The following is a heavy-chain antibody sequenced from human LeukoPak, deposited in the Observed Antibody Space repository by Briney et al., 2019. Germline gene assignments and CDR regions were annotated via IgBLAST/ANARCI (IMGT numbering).Heavy chain of an antibody. CDR3: ARIYCSSTSCYAPP. J-gene: IGHJ5*02. CDR1: GGSISSSSYY. Sequence: SETLSLTCTVSGGSISSSSYYWGWIRQPPGKGLEWIGSIYYSGSTYYNLSLKSRVTISVDTSKNQFSLKLSSVTAADTAVYYCARIYCSSTSCYAPPWGQGTLVTVSS. CDR2: IYYSGST. D-gene: IGHD2-2*01. V-gene: IGHV4-39*01.